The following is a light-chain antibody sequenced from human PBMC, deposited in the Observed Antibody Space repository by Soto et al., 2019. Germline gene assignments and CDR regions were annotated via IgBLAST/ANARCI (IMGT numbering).Light chain of an antibody. J-gene: IGLJ2*01. CDR2: EVS. V-gene: IGLV2-14*01. Sequence: QSALAQPASVSGSPGQSITISCTGTSSDGGGHKYVSWYQQHPDKAPKVLIFEVSNRPSGISNRFSVSKSGNTASLTISGLQAEDEADYYCSSYTSSTTSVVFGGGTKVTVL. CDR1: SSDGGGHKY. CDR3: SSYTSSTTSVV.